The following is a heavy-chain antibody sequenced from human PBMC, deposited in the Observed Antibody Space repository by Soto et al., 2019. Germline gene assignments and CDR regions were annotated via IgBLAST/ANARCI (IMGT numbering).Heavy chain of an antibody. CDR2: ISYDGSNK. J-gene: IGHJ4*02. V-gene: IGHV3-30-3*01. CDR1: GFTFSSYA. D-gene: IGHD6-6*01. CDR3: ARSSIAARPPDY. Sequence: PGGSLRLSCAASGFTFSSYAMHWVRQAPGKGLEWVAVISYDGSNKYYADSVKGRFTISRDNSKNTLYLQMNSLRAEDTAVYYCARSSIAARPPDYWGQGTLVTVSS.